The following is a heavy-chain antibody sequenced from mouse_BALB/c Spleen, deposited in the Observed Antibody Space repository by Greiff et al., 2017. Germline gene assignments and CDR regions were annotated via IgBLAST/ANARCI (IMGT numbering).Heavy chain of an antibody. D-gene: IGHD2-10*02. CDR2: INSNGGST. J-gene: IGHJ3*01. Sequence: EVQGVESGGGLVQPGGSLKLSCAASGFTFSSYGMSWVRQTPDKRLELVATINSNGGSTYYPDSVKGRFTISRDNAKNTLYLQMSSLKSEDTAMYYCATYGNYAWFAYWGQGTLVTVSA. V-gene: IGHV5-6-3*01. CDR3: ATYGNYAWFAY. CDR1: GFTFSSYG.